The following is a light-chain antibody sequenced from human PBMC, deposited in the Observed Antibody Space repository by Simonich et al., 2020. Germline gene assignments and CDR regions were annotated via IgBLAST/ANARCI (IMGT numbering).Light chain of an antibody. J-gene: IGKJ4*01. Sequence: EIVMTQSPATLSVSPGERATLSCRASQRVSSNLAWSQQKPGQAPRLLIYCASTRATGIPARFSGSWSGTEFTLTISSMQSEDFAVYYCQQYNNCPPLTFGGGTKVEIK. CDR3: QQYNNCPPLT. CDR1: QRVSSN. CDR2: CAS. V-gene: IGKV3-15*01.